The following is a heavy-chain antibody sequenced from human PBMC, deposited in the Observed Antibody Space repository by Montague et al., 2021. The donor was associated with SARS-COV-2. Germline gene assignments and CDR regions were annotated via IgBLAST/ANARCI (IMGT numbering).Heavy chain of an antibody. CDR1: GFALDYFA. Sequence: SLRLSCAASGFALDYFAMQWVRQAPGKGLEWVSGISWNSERIGYADSVKGRFTISRDNGKKSLYLQMNSLRPEDTALYFCAKDPGYSGYEGYFDDWGQGTLVIVSS. CDR3: AKDPGYSGYEGYFDD. V-gene: IGHV3-9*01. J-gene: IGHJ4*02. D-gene: IGHD5-12*01. CDR2: ISWNSERI.